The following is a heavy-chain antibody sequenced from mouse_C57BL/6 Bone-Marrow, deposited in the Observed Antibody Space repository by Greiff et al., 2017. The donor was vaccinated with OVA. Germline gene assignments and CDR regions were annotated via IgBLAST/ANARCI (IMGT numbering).Heavy chain of an antibody. CDR3: TRYYYGSTLFAY. V-gene: IGHV1-15*01. J-gene: IGHJ3*01. Sequence: QVQLKQSGAELVRPGASVTLSCKASGYTFTDYEMHWVKQTPVHGLEWIGAIDPETGGTAYNQKFKGKAILTADKSSSTAYMELRSLTSEDSAVYYCTRYYYGSTLFAYWGQGTLVTVSA. D-gene: IGHD1-1*01. CDR1: GYTFTDYE. CDR2: IDPETGGT.